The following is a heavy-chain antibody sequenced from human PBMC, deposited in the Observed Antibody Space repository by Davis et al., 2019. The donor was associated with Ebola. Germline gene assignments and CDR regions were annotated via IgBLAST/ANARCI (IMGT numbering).Heavy chain of an antibody. J-gene: IGHJ5*02. CDR3: ARGGLQRYYDSSGYWFGCDWFDP. CDR1: GYTFTGYY. D-gene: IGHD3-22*01. Sequence: ASVKVSCKASGYTFTGYYMHWVRQAPGQGLEWMGWINPNSGNTGYAQKFQGRVTMTSNTSISTAYMELSSLRSEDTAVYYCARGGLQRYYDSSGYWFGCDWFDPWGQGTLVTVSS. V-gene: IGHV1-8*02. CDR2: INPNSGNT.